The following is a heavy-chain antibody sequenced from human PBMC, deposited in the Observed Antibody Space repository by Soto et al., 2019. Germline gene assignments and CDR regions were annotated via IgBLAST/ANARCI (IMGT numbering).Heavy chain of an antibody. J-gene: IGHJ5*02. CDR1: GGSVSSGSYY. CDR2: IYYSGNT. CDR3: ATESRDLYFGGFDP. D-gene: IGHD2-8*01. Sequence: SETLSLTCTVSGGSVSSGSYYWSWIRQPPGKGLEWIGYIYYSGNTNYNPSLKSRVTISVDTSKNQFSLKLSSVTAADTAVYYCATESRDLYFGGFDPWGQGTLVTVSS. V-gene: IGHV4-61*01.